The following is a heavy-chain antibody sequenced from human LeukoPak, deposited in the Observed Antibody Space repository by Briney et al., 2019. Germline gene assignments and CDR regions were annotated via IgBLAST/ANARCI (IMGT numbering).Heavy chain of an antibody. V-gene: IGHV3-30*04. D-gene: IGHD5-12*01. CDR2: ISYDGSNK. CDR1: GFTFSSYA. Sequence: PGRSLRLSCAASGFTFSSYAMHWVRQAPGKGLEWVAVISYDGSNKYYADSVKGRFTISRDNSKNTLYLQMNSLRAEDTAVYYCARAPSGAGGYSGYDSSSDYWGQGTLVTVSS. J-gene: IGHJ4*02. CDR3: ARAPSGAGGYSGYDSSSDY.